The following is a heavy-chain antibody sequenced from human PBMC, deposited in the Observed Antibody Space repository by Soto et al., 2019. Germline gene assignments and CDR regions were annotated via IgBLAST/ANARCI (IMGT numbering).Heavy chain of an antibody. CDR1: GGTFNTYG. J-gene: IGHJ4*02. D-gene: IGHD6-19*01. Sequence: QVHLVQSGAEVKKPGSSVKVSCRASGGTFNTYGCTWVRQAPGQGREWRGGIIPLFGTTKYAQNFQARATITADQSTTTAYMEMSGLTSEDTAVYFCARGGELAGWMPFDSWGQGTLVTVSS. CDR3: ARGGELAGWMPFDS. V-gene: IGHV1-69*01. CDR2: IIPLFGTT.